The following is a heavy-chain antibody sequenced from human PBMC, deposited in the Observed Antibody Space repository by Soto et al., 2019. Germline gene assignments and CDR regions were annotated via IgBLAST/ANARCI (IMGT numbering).Heavy chain of an antibody. Sequence: QLQLQESGPGLVKPSETLSLTCTVSGGSISSSTYYWGWIRQPPGKGLEWIGTISYSGLTYYNPSLKSRVPISVDTSNNQFSLKLSSVTAADTAVYYCASLYGDYVSYWGQGTLVTVSS. D-gene: IGHD4-17*01. CDR1: GGSISSSTYY. J-gene: IGHJ4*02. CDR3: ASLYGDYVSY. V-gene: IGHV4-39*01. CDR2: ISYSGLT.